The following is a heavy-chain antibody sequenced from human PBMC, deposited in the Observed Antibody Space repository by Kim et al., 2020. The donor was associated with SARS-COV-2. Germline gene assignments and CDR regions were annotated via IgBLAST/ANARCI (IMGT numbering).Heavy chain of an antibody. V-gene: IGHV3-30*03. D-gene: IGHD2-15*01. CDR3: ATAALGYCSGNKCFIWF. CDR2: ISFDESNK. Sequence: GGSLRLSCEASGFTFSSYGMHWVRQAPGKGLEWVAIISFDESNKNYADSVKGRFTVSRDNSKNTLYLQMDSLRPEDTAMYYCATAALGYCSGNKCFIWF. CDR1: GFTFSSYG. J-gene: IGHJ5*01.